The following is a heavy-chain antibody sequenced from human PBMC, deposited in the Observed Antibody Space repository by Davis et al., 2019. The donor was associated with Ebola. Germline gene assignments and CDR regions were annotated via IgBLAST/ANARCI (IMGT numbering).Heavy chain of an antibody. D-gene: IGHD3-9*01. V-gene: IGHV1-69*13. CDR2: IIPIFDTP. CDR1: GGSFSSHP. CDR3: ARDFDGGNYYFDY. J-gene: IGHJ4*02. Sequence: SVKVSCRTSGGSFSSHPISRVRQAPRQGLEWMGGIIPIFDTPHYAQKFQGRITITADASTSTAYMELSSLRSEDTATYFCARDFDGGNYYFDYWGPGTPVTVSS.